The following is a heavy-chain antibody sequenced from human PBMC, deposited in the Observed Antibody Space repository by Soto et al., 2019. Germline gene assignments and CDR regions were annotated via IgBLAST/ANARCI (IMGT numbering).Heavy chain of an antibody. CDR2: ISYDGSNK. J-gene: IGHJ4*02. CDR1: GFTFSSYG. CDR3: AKDPRGHINTMIVVVTYFDY. D-gene: IGHD3-22*01. V-gene: IGHV3-30*18. Sequence: GGSLRLSCAASGFTFSSYGMRWVRQATGKGLEWVAVISYDGSNKYYADSVKGRFTISRDNSKNTLYLQMNSLRAEDTAVYYCAKDPRGHINTMIVVVTYFDYWGQGTLVTVSS.